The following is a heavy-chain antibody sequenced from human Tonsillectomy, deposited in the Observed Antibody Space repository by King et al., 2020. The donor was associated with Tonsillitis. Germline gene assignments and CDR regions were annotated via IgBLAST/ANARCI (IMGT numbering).Heavy chain of an antibody. CDR2: ISSSSSYI. CDR1: GFTFSSYS. D-gene: IGHD3-10*01. V-gene: IGHV3-21*01. CDR3: ASNYGSGSYTAPLYYYGMDV. J-gene: IGHJ6*02. Sequence: DVQLVESGGGLVKPGGSLRLSCAASGFTFSSYSMNWVRQAPGKGLEWVSSISSSSSYIYYADSVKGRFTISRDNAKNSLYLQMNSLRAEDTAVYYCASNYGSGSYTAPLYYYGMDVWGQGTTVTVSS.